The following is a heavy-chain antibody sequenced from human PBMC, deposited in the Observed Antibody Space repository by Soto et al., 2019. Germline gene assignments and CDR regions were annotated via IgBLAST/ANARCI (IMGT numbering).Heavy chain of an antibody. J-gene: IGHJ6*02. V-gene: IGHV4-31*03. Sequence: PSETLSLTCTVSGGSISSGGYYWSWIRQHPGKGLEWIGYIYYSGSTYYNPSLKSRVTISVDTSKNQFSLKLSSVIAADTAVYYCASSYAGGGNRFYYYGMDVWGQGTTVTVSS. CDR1: GGSISSGGYY. CDR3: ASSYAGGGNRFYYYGMDV. CDR2: IYYSGST. D-gene: IGHD2-15*01.